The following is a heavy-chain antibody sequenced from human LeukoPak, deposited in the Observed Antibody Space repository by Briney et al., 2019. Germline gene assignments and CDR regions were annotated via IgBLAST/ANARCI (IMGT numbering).Heavy chain of an antibody. Sequence: TSETLSLTCTVSGGSISSGSYYWSWIRQPAGKGLEWIGYIYYSGSTNYNPSLKSRVTISVDTSKNQFSLKLSSVTAADTAVYYCARDSPPAYCSGGRCYFDYWGQGTLVTVSS. D-gene: IGHD2-15*01. CDR1: GGSISSGSYY. CDR3: ARDSPPAYCSGGRCYFDY. CDR2: IYYSGST. J-gene: IGHJ4*02. V-gene: IGHV4-61*10.